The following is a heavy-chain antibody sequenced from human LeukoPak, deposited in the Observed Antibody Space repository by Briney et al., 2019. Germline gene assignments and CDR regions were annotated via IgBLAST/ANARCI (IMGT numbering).Heavy chain of an antibody. CDR3: AAPDSSGYYYLY. D-gene: IGHD3-22*01. Sequence: SETLSLTCTVSGGSISSYYWSWIRQPAGKGLEWIGRIHTSGSTNYNPSLKSRVTMSVDTSKNQFSLKLSSVTAAETAVYYCAAPDSSGYYYLYWGQGTLVTVSS. V-gene: IGHV4-4*07. CDR1: GGSISSYY. J-gene: IGHJ4*02. CDR2: IHTSGST.